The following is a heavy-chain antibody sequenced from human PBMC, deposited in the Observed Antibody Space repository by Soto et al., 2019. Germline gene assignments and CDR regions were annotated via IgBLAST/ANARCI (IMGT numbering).Heavy chain of an antibody. CDR1: GGSISSYY. D-gene: IGHD2-15*01. Sequence: SETLSLTCTVSGGSISSYYWSWIRQPPGKGLEWIGYIYYSGSTNYNPSLKSRVTISVDTSKNQFSLKLSSVTAADTAVYYCARLYGGNHYWYFDLWGRGTLVTVSS. J-gene: IGHJ2*01. V-gene: IGHV4-59*01. CDR2: IYYSGST. CDR3: ARLYGGNHYWYFDL.